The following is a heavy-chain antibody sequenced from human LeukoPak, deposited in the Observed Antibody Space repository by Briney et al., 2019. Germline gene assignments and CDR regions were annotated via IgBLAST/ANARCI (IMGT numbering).Heavy chain of an antibody. CDR3: AKVESVVVPAALYY. V-gene: IGHV3-23*01. CDR2: ISGSGGST. J-gene: IGHJ4*02. CDR1: GFTFSSYA. D-gene: IGHD2-2*01. Sequence: GGSLRLSCAASGFTFSSYALSWVRQAPGKGLEWVSAISGSGGSTYYADSVKGRFTISRDNSKNTLYLQMNSLRAEDTAVYYCAKVESVVVPAALYYWGQGTLVTVSS.